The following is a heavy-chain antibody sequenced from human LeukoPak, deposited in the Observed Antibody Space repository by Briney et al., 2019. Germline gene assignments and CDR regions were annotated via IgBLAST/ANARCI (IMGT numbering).Heavy chain of an antibody. J-gene: IGHJ4*02. V-gene: IGHV3-30*18. CDR2: ISYDGTNK. Sequence: PGRSLRLSCAVSGFTFSSYGMHWVRQAPGKGLEWMAVISYDGTNKYYADSVKGRFTISRDNSKNTLHLQMNSLRAEDTAVYYCAKDLNYDFWSGLGNWGQGTLVTVSS. CDR1: GFTFSSYG. D-gene: IGHD3-3*01. CDR3: AKDLNYDFWSGLGN.